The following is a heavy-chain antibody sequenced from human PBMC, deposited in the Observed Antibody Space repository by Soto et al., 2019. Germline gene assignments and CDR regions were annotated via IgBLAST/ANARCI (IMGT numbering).Heavy chain of an antibody. J-gene: IGHJ4*02. Sequence: GGSLRLSCAASGFAFDDYAMHWVRQAPGKGLEWVSGISWNSGSIGYADSVKGRFTISRDNAKNSLYLQMNSLRAEDTALYYCAKDIGKVAVAGTSVFDYWGQGTLVTVSS. D-gene: IGHD6-19*01. CDR2: ISWNSGSI. V-gene: IGHV3-9*01. CDR3: AKDIGKVAVAGTSVFDY. CDR1: GFAFDDYA.